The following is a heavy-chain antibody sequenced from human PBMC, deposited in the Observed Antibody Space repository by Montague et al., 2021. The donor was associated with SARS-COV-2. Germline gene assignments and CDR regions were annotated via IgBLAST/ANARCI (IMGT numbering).Heavy chain of an antibody. CDR3: ARKMDSSFDV. D-gene: IGHD2-2*03. Sequence: VSPGASPSSGSLSWHWIRQSPSRGPEWLASTYYRSKWXNDSAPSVSGRATVKPDTSRNQFSLHLDSVTPEDTALYFCARKMDSSFDVWGKGTMVIVSS. J-gene: IGHJ3*01. CDR1: GASPSSGSLS. CDR2: TYYRSKWXN. V-gene: IGHV6-1*01.